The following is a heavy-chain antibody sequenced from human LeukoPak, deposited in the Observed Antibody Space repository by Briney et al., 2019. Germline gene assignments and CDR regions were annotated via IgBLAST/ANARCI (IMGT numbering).Heavy chain of an antibody. CDR1: GGTFSSYA. D-gene: IGHD1-26*01. CDR3: ARGLWAATLPEEYFDY. J-gene: IGHJ4*02. CDR2: IIPIFGTA. Sequence: SVKVSCKASGGTFSSYAISWVRQAPGQGLEWMGRIIPIFGTANYAQKFQGRVTITTDESTSTAYMELSSLRSEDTAVYYCARGLWAATLPEEYFDYWGQGTLVTVSS. V-gene: IGHV1-69*05.